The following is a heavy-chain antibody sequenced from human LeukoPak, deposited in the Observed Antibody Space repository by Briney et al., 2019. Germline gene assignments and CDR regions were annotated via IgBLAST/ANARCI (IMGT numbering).Heavy chain of an antibody. Sequence: SETLSLTCTVSGGSISSYYWSWIRQPPGKGLEWIGCIYYSGSTNYNPSLKSRVTISVDTSKNQFSLKLSSVTAADTAVYYCASTGAYYDFWSGDYYYYYMDVWGKGTTVTVSS. D-gene: IGHD3-3*01. CDR1: GGSISSYY. J-gene: IGHJ6*03. CDR3: ASTGAYYDFWSGDYYYYYMDV. CDR2: IYYSGST. V-gene: IGHV4-59*01.